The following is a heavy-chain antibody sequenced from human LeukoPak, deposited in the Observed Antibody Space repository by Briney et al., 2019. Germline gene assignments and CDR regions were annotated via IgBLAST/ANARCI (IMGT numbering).Heavy chain of an antibody. Sequence: PGGSLRLSCAASGFTFSSYGMHWVRQAPGKGLEWVAVISYDVNEKYYVESVKGRFTISRDNSKNTLYLQMNRLRAEDTAVYYCAKGGGTSGYYAGFVDYWGQGTMVTVSS. D-gene: IGHD3-22*01. V-gene: IGHV3-30*18. CDR1: GFTFSSYG. CDR3: AKGGGTSGYYAGFVDY. CDR2: ISYDVNEK. J-gene: IGHJ4*02.